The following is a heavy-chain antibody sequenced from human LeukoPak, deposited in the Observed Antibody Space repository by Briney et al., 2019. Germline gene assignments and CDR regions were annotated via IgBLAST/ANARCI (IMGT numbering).Heavy chain of an antibody. J-gene: IGHJ4*02. V-gene: IGHV3-21*01. CDR1: GFTFSSYS. CDR3: ARVVGATTRDAFFDY. CDR2: ISSSSSYI. D-gene: IGHD1-26*01. Sequence: GGSLRLSCAASGFTFSSYSMNWVRQAPGKGLEWVSSISSSSSYIYYADSVKGRFTISRDNAKNSLYLQMNSLRAEDTAVYYCARVVGATTRDAFFDYWGQGTLVTVSS.